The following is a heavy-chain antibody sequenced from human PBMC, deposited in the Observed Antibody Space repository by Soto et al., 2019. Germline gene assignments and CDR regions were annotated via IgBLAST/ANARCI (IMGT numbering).Heavy chain of an antibody. V-gene: IGHV3-74*01. Sequence: EVQLVESGGDSVQPGGSLRLSCAASGFTFNTYWMHWVRQAPGKGLVWVSRINSDGSSTTYADSVKGRFTISRDNAKNTLYLQMNSLSAGDTAVYYCARDDGYNTIGYWGQGTLVTVSS. CDR1: GFTFNTYW. D-gene: IGHD5-12*01. CDR2: INSDGSST. J-gene: IGHJ4*02. CDR3: ARDDGYNTIGY.